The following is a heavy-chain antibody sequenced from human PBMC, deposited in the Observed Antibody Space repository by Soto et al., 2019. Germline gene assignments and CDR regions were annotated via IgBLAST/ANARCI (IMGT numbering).Heavy chain of an antibody. Sequence: GGSLRLSCGASGFTFSVYAMTWVRQAPGKGLEWVSAISGNGGSTYYADSVKGRFTISRDNSTSTLHLQMNSLRVEDTAVYYCAKDRTFGPPLVRFDSWGQGTLVTVSS. D-gene: IGHD6-6*01. J-gene: IGHJ4*02. CDR1: GFTFSVYA. V-gene: IGHV3-23*01. CDR2: ISGNGGST. CDR3: AKDRTFGPPLVRFDS.